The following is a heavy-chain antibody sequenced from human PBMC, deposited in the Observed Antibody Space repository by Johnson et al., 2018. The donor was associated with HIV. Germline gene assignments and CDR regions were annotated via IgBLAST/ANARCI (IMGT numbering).Heavy chain of an antibody. CDR2: ISYDGSDK. V-gene: IGHV3-30-3*01. Sequence: QVQLVESGGGVVQPGRSLRLSCAASGFTFSSFAIHWVRQAPGKGLEWVAVISYDGSDKYYADSVKGRFTISRDNSKNTLYLQLNSLRAEDTAVYYCAKGGYSGSYFGFDIWGQGTLVIVSS. J-gene: IGHJ3*02. D-gene: IGHD1-26*01. CDR3: AKGGYSGSYFGFDI. CDR1: GFTFSSFA.